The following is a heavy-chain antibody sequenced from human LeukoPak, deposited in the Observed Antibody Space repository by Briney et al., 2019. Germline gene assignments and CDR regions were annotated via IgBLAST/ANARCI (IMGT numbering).Heavy chain of an antibody. J-gene: IGHJ6*02. CDR3: AKDQIGDNFYYYYGMDV. CDR1: GFTFSSYA. CDR2: ISGSGGST. D-gene: IGHD1-1*01. Sequence: GGSLRLSCAASGFTFSSYAVSWVRQAPGKGLEWVSAISGSGGSTYYADSVKGRFTISRDNSKNTLYLQMNSLRAEDTAVYYCAKDQIGDNFYYYYGMDVWGQGTTVTVSS. V-gene: IGHV3-23*01.